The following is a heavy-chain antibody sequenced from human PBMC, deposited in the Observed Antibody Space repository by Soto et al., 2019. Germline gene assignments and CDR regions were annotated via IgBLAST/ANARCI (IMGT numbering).Heavy chain of an antibody. J-gene: IGHJ4*02. Sequence: EVQLVESGGGLVQPGGSLRLSCVVSGFTLSDHYIDWVRQAPGKGLEWVGRTKNKAQRYTTEYAASVKGRFTISRDDSENSVYLQMNSLKTEDTAVYYCVRWDSGNPENWGQGTLVTFSS. CDR2: TKNKAQRYTT. CDR3: VRWDSGNPEN. CDR1: GFTLSDHY. V-gene: IGHV3-72*01. D-gene: IGHD1-26*01.